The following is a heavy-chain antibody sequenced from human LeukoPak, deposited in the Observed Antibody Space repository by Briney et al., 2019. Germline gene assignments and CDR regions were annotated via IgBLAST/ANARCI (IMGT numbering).Heavy chain of an antibody. CDR1: GFNFSNYA. CDR2: ISLSGNTT. J-gene: IGHJ6*02. Sequence: GGSLRLSCAASGFNFSNYAMSWVRQAPGKGLEWVSGISLSGNTTYHADSVKGRFIISRDNSKNTLYLQVTSLRAEDTAVYYCAKDHKGYYYGMDVWGQGTTVTVSS. V-gene: IGHV3-23*01. CDR3: AKDHKGYYYGMDV.